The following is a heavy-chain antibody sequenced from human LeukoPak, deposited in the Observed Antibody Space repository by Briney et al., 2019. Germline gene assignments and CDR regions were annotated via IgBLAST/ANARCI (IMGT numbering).Heavy chain of an antibody. J-gene: IGHJ4*02. D-gene: IGHD6-6*01. CDR3: ARIGYRSSSFDY. Sequence: GGSLRLTCAASGFTFNHYWMSWVRQAPGKGLEWVANIKEDGSTKYYVDSVKGRFTISRDNAKNSLYLQMNSLRAEDTAAYYCARIGYRSSSFDYWGQGTLVTASS. CDR1: GFTFNHYW. CDR2: IKEDGSTK. V-gene: IGHV3-7*01.